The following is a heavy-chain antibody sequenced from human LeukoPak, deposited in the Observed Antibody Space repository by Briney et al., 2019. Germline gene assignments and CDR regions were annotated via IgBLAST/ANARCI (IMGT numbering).Heavy chain of an antibody. D-gene: IGHD3-10*01. CDR2: FDPEDGEA. CDR1: GYTLTKLP. V-gene: IGHV1-24*01. Sequence: ASVKVSCRVSGYTLTKLPIHWVRQAAGRGLEWMGSFDPEDGEALYARRFRGRVTMTEDTSTDTAFMELSSLKSVDTAVYYCATSNYFGSGSVYYFEYWGQGTLVTVSS. CDR3: ATSNYFGSGSVYYFEY. J-gene: IGHJ4*02.